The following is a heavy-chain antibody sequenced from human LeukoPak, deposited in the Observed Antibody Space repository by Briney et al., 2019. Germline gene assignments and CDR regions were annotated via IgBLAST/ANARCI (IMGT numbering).Heavy chain of an antibody. CDR3: ARDPREGVILGVWNY. CDR1: GFTFSSYT. CDR2: IGTSSTTI. D-gene: IGHD3-10*01. Sequence: PGGSLRLSCAASGFTFSSYTMNWVRQPPGKGLEWVSNIGTSSTTIYYADSVKGRFTISRDNAKNSLFLQMNSLRREDTAVYYCARDPREGVILGVWNYWGQGTLVAVSS. J-gene: IGHJ4*02. V-gene: IGHV3-48*04.